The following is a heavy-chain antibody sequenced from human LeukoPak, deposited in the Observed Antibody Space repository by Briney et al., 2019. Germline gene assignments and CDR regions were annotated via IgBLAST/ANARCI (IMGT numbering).Heavy chain of an antibody. J-gene: IGHJ5*02. CDR1: GGSISSGSYY. V-gene: IGHV4-61*02. CDR2: IYTSGST. CDR3: ARTLVVAAQYNWFDP. D-gene: IGHD2-15*01. Sequence: SETLSLTCTVSGGSISSGSYYWSWIRQPAGKGLEWIGRIYTSGSTNYNPSLKSRVTISVDTSKNQFSLKLSSVTAADTAVYYCARTLVVAAQYNWFDPWGQGTLVTVSS.